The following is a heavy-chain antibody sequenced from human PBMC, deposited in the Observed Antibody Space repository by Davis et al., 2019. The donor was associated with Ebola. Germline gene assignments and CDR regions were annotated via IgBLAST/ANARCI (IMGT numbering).Heavy chain of an antibody. J-gene: IGHJ3*02. V-gene: IGHV5-51*01. Sequence: GESLKISCKGSGYSFTSYWIGWVRQMPGKGLEWMGIIYPGDSDTRYSPSFQGQVTISADKSISTAYLQWSGLKASDTAMYYCASNIVVVPAARDAFDIWGQGTMVTVSS. CDR2: IYPGDSDT. D-gene: IGHD2-2*01. CDR3: ASNIVVVPAARDAFDI. CDR1: GYSFTSYW.